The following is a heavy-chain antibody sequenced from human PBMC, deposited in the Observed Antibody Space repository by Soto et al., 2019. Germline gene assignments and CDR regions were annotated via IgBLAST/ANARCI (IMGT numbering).Heavy chain of an antibody. D-gene: IGHD2-8*01. CDR1: GFTFSSYA. Sequence: EVQLLESGGGLVQPGGSLRLSCAASGFTFSSYAMSWVRQAPGKGLEWVSAISGSGGSTYYADSVKGRFTISRDNSKNSLYLQMNSLRAEDTAVYYCVSSVFACFDYWGQGTLVTVSS. CDR2: ISGSGGST. CDR3: VSSVFACFDY. V-gene: IGHV3-23*01. J-gene: IGHJ4*02.